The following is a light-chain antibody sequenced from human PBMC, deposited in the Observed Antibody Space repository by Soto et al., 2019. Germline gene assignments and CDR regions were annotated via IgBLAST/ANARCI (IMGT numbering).Light chain of an antibody. CDR2: WAS. J-gene: IGKJ3*01. CDR3: QKYYSTAFT. Sequence: DIVMTQSPDSLAVSLGERATINCKSSQSVLYSSNNKNYLAWYQQKPGQPPKLLIYWASTRESGVPDRFSGSGSGTDLTLTISSLQAEDVAVYYCQKYYSTAFTFGPGTKVDIK. V-gene: IGKV4-1*01. CDR1: QSVLYSSNNKNY.